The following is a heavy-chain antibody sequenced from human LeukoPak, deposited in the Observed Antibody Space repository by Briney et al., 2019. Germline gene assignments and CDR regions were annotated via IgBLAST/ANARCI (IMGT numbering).Heavy chain of an antibody. V-gene: IGHV1-8*01. CDR1: EYTFTSYD. Sequence: ASVKLSCKSTEYTFTSYDINWVRHATGQGLEWMRWMNPNSGNTGYAQKFQGRVTMTRVTSISTAYMELNNLTSEDTAVYYCARGSWGEIAGRKSFEFWGQGSLVTVSS. D-gene: IGHD6-6*01. CDR3: ARGSWGEIAGRKSFEF. CDR2: MNPNSGNT. J-gene: IGHJ4*02.